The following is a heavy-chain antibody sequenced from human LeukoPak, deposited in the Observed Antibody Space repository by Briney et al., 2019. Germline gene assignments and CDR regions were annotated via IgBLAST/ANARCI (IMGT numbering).Heavy chain of an antibody. CDR3: AREGSGSFPDAFDI. V-gene: IGHV4-59*01. Sequence: SETLSLTCTVSGGSISSYYRSWIRQPPGKGLEWIGYISYSGSTKNNPSLKSRVTISVDTSKSQFSLKLTSVTAADTAVYYCAREGSGSFPDAFDIWGQGTMVTVSS. D-gene: IGHD3-10*01. CDR1: GGSISSYY. CDR2: ISYSGST. J-gene: IGHJ3*02.